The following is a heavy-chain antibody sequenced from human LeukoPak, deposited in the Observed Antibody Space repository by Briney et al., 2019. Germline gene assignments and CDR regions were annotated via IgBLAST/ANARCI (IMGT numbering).Heavy chain of an antibody. CDR1: GDTFSSYT. J-gene: IGHJ3*02. CDR3: ARVLEYHYDSSGYSGAFDI. V-gene: IGHV1-69*02. D-gene: IGHD3-22*01. CDR2: SIPMVGIA. Sequence: SVKVSCKASGDTFSSYTINWVRQAPGEGLEWMGRSIPMVGIASYAQKFQGRVTITADKSTTTAYMELSSLRSEDTAVYYCARVLEYHYDSSGYSGAFDIWGQGTMVTVSS.